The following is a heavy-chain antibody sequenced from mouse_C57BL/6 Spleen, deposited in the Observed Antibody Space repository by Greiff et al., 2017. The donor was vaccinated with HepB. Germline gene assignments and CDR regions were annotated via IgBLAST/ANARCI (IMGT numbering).Heavy chain of an antibody. Sequence: DVQLVESGPELVKPGASVKIPCKASGYTFTDYNMDWVKQSHGKSLEWIGDINPNNGGTIYNQKFKGKATLTVDKSSSTAYMELRSLTSEDTAVYYCARRYYYGSSYGDWFAYWGQGTLVTVSA. CDR3: ARRYYYGSSYGDWFAY. CDR1: GYTFTDYN. V-gene: IGHV1-18*01. CDR2: INPNNGGT. J-gene: IGHJ3*01. D-gene: IGHD1-1*01.